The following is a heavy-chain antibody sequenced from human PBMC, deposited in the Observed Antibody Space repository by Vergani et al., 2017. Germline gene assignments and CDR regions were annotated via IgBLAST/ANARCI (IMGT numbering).Heavy chain of an antibody. J-gene: IGHJ4*02. CDR2: IKSKTDGGTT. CDR3: TTESLEAAAGPYFDY. D-gene: IGHD6-13*01. CDR1: GFTFSSYA. V-gene: IGHV3-15*01. Sequence: EVQLVESGGGLVQPGGSLRLSCAASGFTFSSYAMHWVRQAPGKGLEWVGRIKSKTDGGTTDYAAPVKGRFTISRDDSKNTLYLQMNSLKTEDTAVYYCTTESLEAAAGPYFDYGGQGTLVTVSS.